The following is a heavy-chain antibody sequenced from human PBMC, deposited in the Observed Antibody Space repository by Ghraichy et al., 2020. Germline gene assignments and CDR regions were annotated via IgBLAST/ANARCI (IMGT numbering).Heavy chain of an antibody. V-gene: IGHV4-59*08. CDR1: GGSISSYY. J-gene: IGHJ3*02. Sequence: GSLRLSCTVSGGSISSYYWSWIRQPPGKGLEWIGYIYYSGSTNYNPSLKSRVTISVDTSKNQFSLKLSSVTAADTAVYYCARRDLATVVTRGAFDIWGQGTMVTVSS. CDR3: ARRDLATVVTRGAFDI. CDR2: IYYSGST. D-gene: IGHD4-23*01.